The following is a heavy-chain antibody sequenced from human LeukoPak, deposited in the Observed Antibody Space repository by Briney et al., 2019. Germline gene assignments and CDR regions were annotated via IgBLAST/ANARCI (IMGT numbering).Heavy chain of an antibody. J-gene: IGHJ4*02. CDR1: GGTFSCYT. CDR2: IIPIRGIA. CDR3: AGTSSSTFDY. Sequence: AVKVSCKASGGTFSCYTISRERQAPGQGLEWKGRIIPIRGIANYAQKFQGRVTITADKSTSTASMELSSLRSEDTAVYYCAGTSSSTFDYWGQGTLVTVSS. V-gene: IGHV1-69*02. D-gene: IGHD6-13*01.